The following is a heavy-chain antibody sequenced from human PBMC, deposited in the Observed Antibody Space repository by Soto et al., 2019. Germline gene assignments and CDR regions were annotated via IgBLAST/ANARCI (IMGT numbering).Heavy chain of an antibody. CDR3: AGHSSGVPGYYYGMDV. D-gene: IGHD3-22*01. J-gene: IGHJ6*02. CDR1: GGTFSSYA. CDR2: IIPIFDTA. Sequence: QVQLVQSGAEVKKPGSSVKVSCKASGGTFSSYAISWVRQAPGQGLEWMGGIIPIFDTADYAQKFQGRVTITADESTNTAYMELSILRSEDTAVYYCAGHSSGVPGYYYGMDVWCQGTTVTVSS. V-gene: IGHV1-69*12.